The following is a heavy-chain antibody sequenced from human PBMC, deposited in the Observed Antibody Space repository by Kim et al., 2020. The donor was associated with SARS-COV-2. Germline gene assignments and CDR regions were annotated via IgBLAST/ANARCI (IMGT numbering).Heavy chain of an antibody. J-gene: IGHJ6*02. V-gene: IGHV5-10-1*01. CDR2: IDPSDSYT. CDR1: GYSFTSYW. Sequence: GESLKISCKGSGYSFTSYWISWVRQMPGKGLEWMGRIDPSDSYTNYSPSFQGHVTISADKSISTAYLQWSSLKASDTAMYYCVRRGPGQWLSFGGMDVWGQGTTVTVSS. CDR3: VRRGPGQWLSFGGMDV. D-gene: IGHD6-19*01.